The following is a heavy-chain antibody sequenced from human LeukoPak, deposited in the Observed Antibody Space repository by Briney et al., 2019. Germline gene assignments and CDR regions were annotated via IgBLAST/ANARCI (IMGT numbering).Heavy chain of an antibody. J-gene: IGHJ4*02. CDR1: GFTFSDYW. Sequence: GGSLRLSCVVSGFTFSDYWMSWVRQAPGKGLEWVTFVRWDGSNEYYADSVKGRFTISRDNSKSALYLQMSGLTIEDTAVYYCAKDLDYKSSSYGPIDYWGQGTLVSVTS. CDR2: VRWDGSNE. V-gene: IGHV3-30*02. D-gene: IGHD5-18*01. CDR3: AKDLDYKSSSYGPIDY.